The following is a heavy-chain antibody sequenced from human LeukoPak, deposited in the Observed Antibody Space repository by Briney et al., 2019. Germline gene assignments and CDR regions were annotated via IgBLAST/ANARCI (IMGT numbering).Heavy chain of an antibody. CDR3: EREYSSGWFDY. CDR2: LIPILSTA. CDR1: GVTFSSYA. J-gene: IGHJ4*02. D-gene: IGHD6-19*01. V-gene: IGHV1-69*13. Sequence: VKFSCKASGVTFSSYAISWVRQAPGQGLGWMGGLIPILSTANYALQSQGRVAITADESTSTAYMGPSSLRSEDTAVYYCEREYSSGWFDYWGQGTLVTVSS.